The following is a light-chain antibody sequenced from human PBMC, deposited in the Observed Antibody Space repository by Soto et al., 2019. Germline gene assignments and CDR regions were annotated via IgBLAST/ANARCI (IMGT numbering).Light chain of an antibody. CDR3: QQRSNWPP. J-gene: IGKJ5*01. CDR1: QSISRW. V-gene: IGKV1-5*01. CDR2: DAS. Sequence: ASLGDRVTITCRASQSISRWLAWFQQRPGKASELLIYDASTLQSGVPSRFSGTGSGTEFTLTISSLQPEDFAVYYCQQRSNWPPFGQGTRLEIK.